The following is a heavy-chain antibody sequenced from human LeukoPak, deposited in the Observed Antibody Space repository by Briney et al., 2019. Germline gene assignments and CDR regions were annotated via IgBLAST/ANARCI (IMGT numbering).Heavy chain of an antibody. Sequence: SETLSLTCTVSGGSISSYYWSWIRQPPGKGQEWIGYIYYSGSTNYNPSLKSRVTISVDTSKNQFSLKLSSVTAADTAVYYCARAWELLGGGWAGFDPWGQGTLVTVSS. V-gene: IGHV4-59*08. CDR3: ARAWELLGGGWAGFDP. J-gene: IGHJ5*02. CDR1: GGSISSYY. CDR2: IYYSGST. D-gene: IGHD1-26*01.